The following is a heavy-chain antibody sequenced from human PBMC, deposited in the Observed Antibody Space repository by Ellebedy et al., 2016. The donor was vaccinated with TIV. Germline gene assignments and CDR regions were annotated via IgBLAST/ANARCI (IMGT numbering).Heavy chain of an antibody. V-gene: IGHV1-3*01. D-gene: IGHD6-19*01. CDR3: ARGPVAGIIWYFDL. CDR1: GYTFTSYA. J-gene: IGHJ2*01. CDR2: INAGNGNT. Sequence: AASVKVSCKASGYTFTSYAMHWVRQAPGQRLEWMGWINAGNGNTKYSQKFQGRVTITRDTSASTAYMELSSLRSEDTAVYYCARGPVAGIIWYFDLWGRGTLVTVSS.